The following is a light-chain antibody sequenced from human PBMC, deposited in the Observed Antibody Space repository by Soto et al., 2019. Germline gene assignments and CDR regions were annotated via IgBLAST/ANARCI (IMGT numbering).Light chain of an antibody. CDR3: YSFKSGNTLYV. Sequence: QSVLTQPPSVSGAPGQRVTISCTGSSSSIGAGFDVHWYQQLPGTAPKLLIYGNSNRPSGVPDRFSGSRSGTSASLAITGLQAEDEADYYCYSFKSGNTLYVFGTGTKVTVL. CDR2: GNS. CDR1: SSSIGAGFD. J-gene: IGLJ1*01. V-gene: IGLV1-40*01.